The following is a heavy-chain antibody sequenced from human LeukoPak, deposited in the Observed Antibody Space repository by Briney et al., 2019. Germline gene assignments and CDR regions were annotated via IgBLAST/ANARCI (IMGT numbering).Heavy chain of an antibody. D-gene: IGHD2-21*01. J-gene: IGHJ4*02. CDR1: GFTFSSYA. Sequence: PGGSLRLSCAASGFTFSSYAMNWVRQAPGKGLEWISYIRSTSSTIYHADSVKGRFTISRDNVKNSLYLQMNSLRDEDTAVYYCARSYSFDYWGQGTLVTVSS. V-gene: IGHV3-48*02. CDR3: ARSYSFDY. CDR2: IRSTSSTI.